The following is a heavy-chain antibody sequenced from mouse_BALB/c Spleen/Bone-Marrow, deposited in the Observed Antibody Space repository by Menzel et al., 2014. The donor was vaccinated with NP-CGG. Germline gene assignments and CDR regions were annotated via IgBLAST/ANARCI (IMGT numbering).Heavy chain of an antibody. CDR3: AKLIYGSSYIVDF. CDR1: GYTFTGYW. V-gene: IGHV1S81*02. J-gene: IGHJ4*01. Sequence: VQVVESGAELVKPGASVKLSCKASGYTFTGYWMHWVKQRPGQGLEWIGEINPRNGRTNYNEKFKSMATLTVDKSSSTAYMQLSSLISEDSAFFYCAKLIYGSSYIVDFWGQGTSVTVSS. CDR2: INPRNGRT. D-gene: IGHD1-1*01.